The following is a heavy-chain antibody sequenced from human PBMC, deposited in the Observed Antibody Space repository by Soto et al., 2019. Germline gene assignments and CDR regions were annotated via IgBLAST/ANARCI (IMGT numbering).Heavy chain of an antibody. J-gene: IGHJ6*02. D-gene: IGHD4-17*01. CDR2: INAGNGNT. Sequence: ASVKVSSKASGYTFTSYALHSLRHSPGQRLEWMGWINAGNGNTKYSQKFQGRVTITRDTSASTAYMELSSLRSEDTAVYYCARVSIFTPKVTRKYYYYYGMDVWGQGTTVT. CDR3: ARVSIFTPKVTRKYYYYYGMDV. CDR1: GYTFTSYA. V-gene: IGHV1-3*01.